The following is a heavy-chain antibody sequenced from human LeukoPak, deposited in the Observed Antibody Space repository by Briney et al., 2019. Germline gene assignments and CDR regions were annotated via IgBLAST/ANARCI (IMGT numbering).Heavy chain of an antibody. V-gene: IGHV3-48*03. CDR2: ISSSGNTI. CDR1: EFTFTSYE. D-gene: IGHD5-18*01. Sequence: PGGSLRLSCAASEFTFTSYELNWVRQAPGKGLEWVSYISSSGNTISYADSVKGRFTISRDNAKNTLYLQMNRLRAEDTAVYYYAKAVSDTAILPEQGSDYRSQGNLVTVSS. J-gene: IGHJ4*02. CDR3: AKAVSDTAILPEQGSDY.